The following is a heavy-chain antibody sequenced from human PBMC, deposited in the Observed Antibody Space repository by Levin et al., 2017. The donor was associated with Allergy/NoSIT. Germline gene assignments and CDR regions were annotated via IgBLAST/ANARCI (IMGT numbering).Heavy chain of an antibody. D-gene: IGHD3-9*01. J-gene: IGHJ4*02. CDR1: GFTFSSYA. Sequence: RGESLKISCAASGFTFSSYAMSWVRQAPGKGLEWVSAISGSGGSTYYADSVKGRFTISRDNSKNTLYLQMISLRAEDTAVYYCAKMRGVGGYDILTGYYPSHFDYWGQGTLVTVSS. V-gene: IGHV3-23*01. CDR3: AKMRGVGGYDILTGYYPSHFDY. CDR2: ISGSGGST.